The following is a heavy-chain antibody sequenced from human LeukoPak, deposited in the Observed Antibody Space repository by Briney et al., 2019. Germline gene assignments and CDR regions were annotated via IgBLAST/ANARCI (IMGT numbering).Heavy chain of an antibody. V-gene: IGHV3-64D*09. Sequence: GGSLRLSCSASGFTFSNYAMHWVRQAPGKGLECISTISSTGGGSYYADSVKGRFTISRDNSKNTLYLQMSSLRPEDTAVYYCVRDTSYCSGGRCFATYSFDYWGQGTRVAVSS. CDR2: ISSTGGGS. D-gene: IGHD2-15*01. CDR1: GFTFSNYA. J-gene: IGHJ4*02. CDR3: VRDTSYCSGGRCFATYSFDY.